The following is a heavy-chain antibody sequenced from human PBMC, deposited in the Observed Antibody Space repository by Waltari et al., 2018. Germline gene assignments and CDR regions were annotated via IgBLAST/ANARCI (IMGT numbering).Heavy chain of an antibody. D-gene: IGHD3-10*01. CDR2: VIHDGSRK. J-gene: IGHJ4*02. CDR1: AFIVGNCG. Sequence: QVQLVESGGGVVQPGGSMRPSCGASAFIVGNCGMHWCRQAPGKGLEWVSVVIHDGSRKEYVDSVKGRFTISRDNSKSTLFLQMKSLTAEDSAVYYCAKDLGYRFASGSSYFDSWGQGVLVTVSS. V-gene: IGHV3-30*18. CDR3: AKDLGYRFASGSSYFDS.